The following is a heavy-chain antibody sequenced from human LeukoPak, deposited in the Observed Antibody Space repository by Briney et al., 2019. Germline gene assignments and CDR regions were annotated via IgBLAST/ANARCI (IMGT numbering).Heavy chain of an antibody. CDR1: GFTFSSYA. D-gene: IGHD1-26*01. CDR3: ARSTANSGSYLAFFDY. CDR2: ISSSSSYI. Sequence: PGGSLRLSCAASGFTFSSYAMNWVRQAPGKGLEWVSSISSSSSYIYYADSVKGRFTISRDNAKNSLYLQMNSLRAEDTAVYYCARSTANSGSYLAFFDYWGQGTLVTVSS. J-gene: IGHJ4*02. V-gene: IGHV3-21*01.